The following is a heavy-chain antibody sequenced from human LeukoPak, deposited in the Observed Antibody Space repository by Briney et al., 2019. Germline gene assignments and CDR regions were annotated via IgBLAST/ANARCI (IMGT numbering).Heavy chain of an antibody. CDR1: GYTFTGYY. J-gene: IGHJ4*02. V-gene: IGHV1-2*02. CDR3: ARVPPPASIFGVVKIVFDY. Sequence: ASVKVSCKASGYTFTGYYMHWVRQAPGQGLEWMGWINPNSGGTNYAQKFQGRVTMTRDTSISTAYMELSRLRSDDTAVYYCARVPPPASIFGVVKIVFDYWSQGTLVTVSS. D-gene: IGHD3-3*02. CDR2: INPNSGGT.